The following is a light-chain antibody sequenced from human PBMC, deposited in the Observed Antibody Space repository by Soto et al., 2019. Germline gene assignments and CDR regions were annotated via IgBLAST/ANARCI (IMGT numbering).Light chain of an antibody. V-gene: IGLV1-44*01. J-gene: IGLJ3*02. CDR3: AAWDDSWNGLV. Sequence: QSVLTQPPSASGTPGQRVTISCSGSSSNIGSNLVNCYQQLPGTAPKLVMYNNNQWPSGVPDRCSGSKSGSSASLAIGGLQSEEEADYYCAAWDDSWNGLVFGGGTKLTVL. CDR2: NNN. CDR1: SSNIGSNL.